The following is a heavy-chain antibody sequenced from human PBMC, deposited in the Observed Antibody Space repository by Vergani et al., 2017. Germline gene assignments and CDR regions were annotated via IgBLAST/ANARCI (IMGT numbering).Heavy chain of an antibody. Sequence: QLQLQESGSGLVKPSQTLSLTCAVSDDSITNGGFSWNWIRQPPGKGPEWIGYIFPSGNSDYNPSLKNRVSISLDKSKNQFSLKLSSVTAADTAVYYCARPTYSSSRLIGEAQNGGTGMDVWGQGTTVTVSS. J-gene: IGHJ6*02. CDR1: DDSITNGGFS. V-gene: IGHV4-30-2*02. CDR2: IFPSGNS. CDR3: ARPTYSSSRLIGEAQNGGTGMDV. D-gene: IGHD6-13*01.